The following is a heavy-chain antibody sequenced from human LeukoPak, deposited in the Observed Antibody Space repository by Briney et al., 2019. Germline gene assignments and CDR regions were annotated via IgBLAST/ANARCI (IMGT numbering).Heavy chain of an antibody. CDR1: GDSVSSNSVT. CDR2: TYYRSTWYN. D-gene: IGHD2-2*01. CDR3: ARRLTQYDCFDP. Sequence: SQTLSLTCAISGDSVSSNSVTWNWIRQSPSRGLEWLGRTYYRSTWYNDYAVSMRGRITVNPDTSKNQFSLHLNSVTPEDTAVYYCARRLTQYDCFDPWGQGILVTVSS. J-gene: IGHJ5*02. V-gene: IGHV6-1*01.